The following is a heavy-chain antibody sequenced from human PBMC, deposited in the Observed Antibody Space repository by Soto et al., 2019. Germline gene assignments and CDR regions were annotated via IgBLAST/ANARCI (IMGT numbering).Heavy chain of an antibody. Sequence: SETLSLTCAVYGGSFSGYYWSWIRQPPGKELEWIGEINHSGSTNYNPSLKSRVTISVDTSKNQFSLKLSSVTAADTAVYYCARTGQYYYGSGSYYNSLWYYYGMDVWGQGTTVT. J-gene: IGHJ6*02. CDR1: GGSFSGYY. CDR3: ARTGQYYYGSGSYYNSLWYYYGMDV. V-gene: IGHV4-34*01. D-gene: IGHD3-10*01. CDR2: INHSGST.